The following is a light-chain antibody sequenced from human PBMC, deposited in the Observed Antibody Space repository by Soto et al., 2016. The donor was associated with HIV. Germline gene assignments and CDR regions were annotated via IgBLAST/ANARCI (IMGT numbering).Light chain of an antibody. CDR1: NIESKT. V-gene: IGLV3-21*03. CDR2: NDN. Sequence: SYVLTQPPSVSVAPGKTARITCGGNNIESKTVHWYQQKTGQAPVLVVNNDNHRPSGIPERFSGFNSGNTATLTITRVEVADEANYYCQLWDSLSDQYVFGSGTKVSVL. CDR3: QLWDSLSDQYV. J-gene: IGLJ1*01.